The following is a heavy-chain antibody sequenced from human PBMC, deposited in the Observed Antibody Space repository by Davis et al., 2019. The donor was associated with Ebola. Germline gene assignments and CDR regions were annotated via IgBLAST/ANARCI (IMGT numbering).Heavy chain of an antibody. V-gene: IGHV3-48*01. CDR2: ISSSSSTI. D-gene: IGHD3-3*01. J-gene: IGHJ6*02. CDR1: GFTFSSYS. Sequence: GESLKISCAASGFTFSSYSMNWVRQAPGKGLEWVSYISSSSSTIYYADSVKGRFTISRDNSKNTLYLQMNSLRAEDTAVYYCAKDLTFWRGCMDVWGQGTTVTVSS. CDR3: AKDLTFWRGCMDV.